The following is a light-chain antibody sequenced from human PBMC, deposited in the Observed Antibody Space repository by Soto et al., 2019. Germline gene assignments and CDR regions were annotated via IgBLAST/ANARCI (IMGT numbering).Light chain of an antibody. Sequence: QLVLTQSPSASASLGASVKLTCTLSSGHSRYAIAWHQQQPEKGPRYLMKLNSDGSHSKGDGIPDRFSDSSSGAERYLIISSLQSEDEADYYCQTWGTGIHVFGTGTKVTVL. J-gene: IGLJ1*01. V-gene: IGLV4-69*01. CDR2: LNSDGSH. CDR1: SGHSRYA. CDR3: QTWGTGIHV.